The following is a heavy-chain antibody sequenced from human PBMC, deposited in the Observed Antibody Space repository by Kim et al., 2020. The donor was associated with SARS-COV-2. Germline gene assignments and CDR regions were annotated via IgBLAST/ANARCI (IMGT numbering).Heavy chain of an antibody. Sequence: SETLSLTCAVYGGSFSGYYWSWIRQPPGKGLEWIGEINHSGSTIYNPSLKSRVTISVDTSKNQFSLKLSSVTAADTAVYYCARDADQTPGSNWFDPWGQGTLVTVSS. V-gene: IGHV4-34*01. CDR1: GGSFSGYY. D-gene: IGHD2-15*01. CDR2: INHSGST. CDR3: ARDADQTPGSNWFDP. J-gene: IGHJ5*02.